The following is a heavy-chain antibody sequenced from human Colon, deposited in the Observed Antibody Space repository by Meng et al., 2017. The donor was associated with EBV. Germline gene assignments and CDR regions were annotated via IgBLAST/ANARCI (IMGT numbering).Heavy chain of an antibody. Sequence: QVQLQQWGAGLLXXXXTLSLSCAVYGGSFRGYYWTWIRQPPGKGLEWVAEINYSGNTNYSPSLKSRVTISIDTSKNQFSLKLSSVTAADTAIYYCARRLAALDYWGQGTLVTVSS. V-gene: IGHV4-34*01. D-gene: IGHD6-19*01. J-gene: IGHJ4*02. CDR1: GGSFRGYY. CDR3: ARRLAALDY. CDR2: INYSGNT.